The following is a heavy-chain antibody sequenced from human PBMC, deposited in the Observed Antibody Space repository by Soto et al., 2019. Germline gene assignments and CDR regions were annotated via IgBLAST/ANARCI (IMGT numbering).Heavy chain of an antibody. CDR2: INSDGSAT. Sequence: EVRLAESGGGLVQPGGSLRLSCAASGFNFRNYWMHWVRQGPGKGLVWVSRINSDGSATGYADSVKGRFTISRDNAKNTLYLQMNSLRAEDTAVYYCARKMYCANGVCPQDYWGQGTLVTVSS. J-gene: IGHJ4*02. CDR3: ARKMYCANGVCPQDY. D-gene: IGHD2-8*01. CDR1: GFNFRNYW. V-gene: IGHV3-74*01.